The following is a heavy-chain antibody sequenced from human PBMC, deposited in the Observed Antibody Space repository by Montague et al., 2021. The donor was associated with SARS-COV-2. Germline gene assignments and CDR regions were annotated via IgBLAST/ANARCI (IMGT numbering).Heavy chain of an antibody. CDR1: GDSVASNSAA. CDR2: TYYRSKWYN. D-gene: IGHD3-10*01. CDR3: ARGIWFGELLTGYYYYGMDV. V-gene: IGHV6-1*01. J-gene: IGHJ6*02. Sequence: CAISGDSVASNSAAWKWDRQSPARGLEWLGRTYYRSKWYNDYAVSVKSRITINPDTSKNQFSLQLNSVTPEDTAVYYCARGIWFGELLTGYYYYGMDVWGQGTTVTVSS.